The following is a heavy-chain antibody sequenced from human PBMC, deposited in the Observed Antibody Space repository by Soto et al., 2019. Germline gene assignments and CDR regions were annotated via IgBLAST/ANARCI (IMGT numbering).Heavy chain of an antibody. Sequence: QVQLQESGPGLVKPSETLSLTCSVSSGSVSSGTYYWSWIRQPPGRGLEWIGHIYSSGSTNYNPSLKSRVTISVDTSKNQFSLILSSVTAADTAMYYWARDSDAAGYQYWGQGTLVTVSS. CDR1: SGSVSSGTYY. CDR3: ARDSDAAGYQY. J-gene: IGHJ1*01. CDR2: IYSSGST. D-gene: IGHD2-2*03. V-gene: IGHV4-61*01.